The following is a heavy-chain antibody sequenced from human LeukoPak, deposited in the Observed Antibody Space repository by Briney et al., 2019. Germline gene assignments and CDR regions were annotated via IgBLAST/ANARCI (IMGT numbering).Heavy chain of an antibody. D-gene: IGHD3-22*01. CDR2: IHGGGNT. J-gene: IGHJ4*02. Sequence: GGSLRLSCAASGFTFSSYAMSWVRQAPGKGLEWVSVIHGGGNTYYADSVKGRFTISRDNSKNTLYLQMHSLRAEDTAVYYCARDVGYYYDGSGVYWGQGTLVTVSS. CDR1: GFTFSSYA. V-gene: IGHV3-23*01. CDR3: ARDVGYYYDGSGVY.